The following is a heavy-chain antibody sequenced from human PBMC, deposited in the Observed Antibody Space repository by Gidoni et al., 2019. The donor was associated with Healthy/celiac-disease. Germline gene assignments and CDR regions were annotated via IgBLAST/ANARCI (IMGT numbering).Heavy chain of an antibody. D-gene: IGHD2-8*01. J-gene: IGHJ4*02. CDR2: ISGSGGST. V-gene: IGHV3-23*01. Sequence: EVQLLESGGGLVQPGGSLRLSCAASGFTFSSYAMSWVRQAPGKGLEWGSGISGSGGSTYYADSVKGRFTISRDNSKNTLYLQMNSLRAEDTAVYYCAKVDIFFGVEYYFDYWGQGTLVTVSS. CDR3: AKVDIFFGVEYYFDY. CDR1: GFTFSSYA.